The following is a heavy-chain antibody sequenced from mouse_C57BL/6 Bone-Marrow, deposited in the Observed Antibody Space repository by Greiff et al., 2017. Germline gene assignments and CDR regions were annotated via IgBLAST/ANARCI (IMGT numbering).Heavy chain of an antibody. CDR1: GYTFTSYW. D-gene: IGHD2-1*01. Sequence: QVQLQQPGAELVMPGASVKLSCKASGYTFTSYWMHWVKQRPGQGLEWIGEIDPSDSYTNYNQKFKGKSTLTVDKSSSTAYMQLSSLTSEDSAVYDFARGRGKYGFDYWGQGTTPTVSS. CDR3: ARGRGKYGFDY. J-gene: IGHJ2*01. CDR2: IDPSDSYT. V-gene: IGHV1-69*01.